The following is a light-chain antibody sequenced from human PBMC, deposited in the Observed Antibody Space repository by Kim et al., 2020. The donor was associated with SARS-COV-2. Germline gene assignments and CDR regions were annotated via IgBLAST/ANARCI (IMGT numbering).Light chain of an antibody. CDR2: DAS. V-gene: IGKV3-11*01. CDR1: QNIDNY. J-gene: IGKJ2*01. CDR3: QHQDN. Sequence: PGERATLSCGASQNIDNYLVWYQQKPGQAPRLLIYDASNRATGIPARISGSGSGTYFALTISSLEPEDFAVYYCQHQDNFGQGTKLEIK.